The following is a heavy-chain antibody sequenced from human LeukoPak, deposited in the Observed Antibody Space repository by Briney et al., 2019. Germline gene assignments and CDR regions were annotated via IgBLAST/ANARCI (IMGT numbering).Heavy chain of an antibody. Sequence: SETLSLTCTVSGGSISSSSYYWGWIRQPPGKGLEWIGSIYYSGSTYYNPSLKSRVTISVDTSKNQFSLKLSSVTAADTAVYYCARGRRRGPPDYWGQGTLVTVSS. CDR2: IYYSGST. V-gene: IGHV4-39*07. J-gene: IGHJ4*02. CDR1: GGSISSSSYY. D-gene: IGHD2-15*01. CDR3: ARGRRRGPPDY.